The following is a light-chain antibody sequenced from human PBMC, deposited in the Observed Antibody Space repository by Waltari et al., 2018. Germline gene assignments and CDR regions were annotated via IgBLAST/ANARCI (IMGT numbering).Light chain of an antibody. Sequence: QSAPTQPASVSGSPGQSITISCTGTSSDVGGYDFVSWHQQYPGKAPKVMIYVVNNRPSGVSNRFSGSKSGNTASLIISGLQADDEADYYCSSYTTSGTLVFGTGTKVTVL. CDR2: VVN. CDR1: SSDVGGYDF. CDR3: SSYTTSGTLV. J-gene: IGLJ1*01. V-gene: IGLV2-14*01.